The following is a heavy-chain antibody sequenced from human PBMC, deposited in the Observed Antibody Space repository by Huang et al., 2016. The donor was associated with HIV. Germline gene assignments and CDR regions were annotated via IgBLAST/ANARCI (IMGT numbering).Heavy chain of an antibody. Sequence: QVQLLQSGAEVKKPGSSVKVSCKASGGPFRSYSIAWVRQATGQGLDWMASLMPVFDSPNYAQRLQGRVRVTADESTSTVYMELRDLRPDDTAVYFCARGSLEYSVSSSLDYWGQGTHVTVSS. CDR3: ARGSLEYSVSSSLDY. CDR2: LMPVFDSP. J-gene: IGHJ4*02. D-gene: IGHD4-4*01. V-gene: IGHV1-69*13. CDR1: GGPFRSYS.